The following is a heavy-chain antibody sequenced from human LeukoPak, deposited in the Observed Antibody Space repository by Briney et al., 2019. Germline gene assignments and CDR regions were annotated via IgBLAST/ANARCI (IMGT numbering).Heavy chain of an antibody. Sequence: SETLSLTCTVSVGSISQGSYYWGWIRQPPGKGLEWIGSIYYSGITYYNPSLKSQFTISVDTSKKQLSLKLSSVTAAHTGVYYCVISRGFISGWYIGAFDIWGQGTMVTVSS. CDR3: VISRGFISGWYIGAFDI. J-gene: IGHJ3*02. CDR2: IYYSGIT. V-gene: IGHV4-39*01. D-gene: IGHD6-19*01. CDR1: VGSISQGSYY.